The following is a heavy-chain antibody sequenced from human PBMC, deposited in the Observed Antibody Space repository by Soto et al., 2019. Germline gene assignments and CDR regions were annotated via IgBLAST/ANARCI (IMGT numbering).Heavy chain of an antibody. CDR2: IDPSGGST. Sequence: GASVKVSCKASGYTFTASYMHWVRQAPGQGLEWMGIIDPSGGSTSYSQKFQGRVTMTRDTSTSTVYMELNSLRSEDTAVYYCAKDKAKMATITACDYWGQGALVTVSS. CDR3: AKDKAKMATITACDY. J-gene: IGHJ4*02. D-gene: IGHD5-12*01. CDR1: GYTFTASY. V-gene: IGHV1-46*01.